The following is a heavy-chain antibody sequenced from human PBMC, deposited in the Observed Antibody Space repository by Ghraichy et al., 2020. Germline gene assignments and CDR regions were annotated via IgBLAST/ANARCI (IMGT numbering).Heavy chain of an antibody. CDR2: VSTSGGST. Sequence: GGSLRLSCAASGFTFSNYAMTWVRQAPGKGLEWVSAVSTSGGSTYYADSVKGRFTISIDNSKNTLYLQMNSLRAEDTAVYYCAKDRSTYYHDSSGYYSHWGQGTLVTVSS. CDR1: GFTFSNYA. D-gene: IGHD3-22*01. J-gene: IGHJ1*01. V-gene: IGHV3-23*01. CDR3: AKDRSTYYHDSSGYYSH.